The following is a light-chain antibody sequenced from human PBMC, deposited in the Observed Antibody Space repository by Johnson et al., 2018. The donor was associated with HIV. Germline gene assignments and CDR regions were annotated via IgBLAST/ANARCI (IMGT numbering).Light chain of an antibody. Sequence: QSVLTQPPSVSAAPGQKVTISCSGSSSNIGNNFVSWYQQLPGTAPKLLIYANNKRPSGIADRFSGSKSGTSASLAISGLQAEAEADYYCGTWDSSLRTGFFGTGTKVTVL. CDR3: GTWDSSLRTGF. V-gene: IGLV1-51*02. CDR1: SSNIGNNF. CDR2: ANN. J-gene: IGLJ1*01.